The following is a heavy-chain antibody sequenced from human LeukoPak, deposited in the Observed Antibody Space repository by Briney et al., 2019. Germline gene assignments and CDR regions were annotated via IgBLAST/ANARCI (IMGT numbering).Heavy chain of an antibody. D-gene: IGHD4-17*01. J-gene: IGHJ5*02. V-gene: IGHV1-18*01. Sequence: GASVKVSCKASGYTFSNHGIGWVRQAPGQGLEGVGWISAHTGNTNYAQKVQGRVIMTTDTSTSTAYMELRSLTSDDTAVYYCARAEGEYDPLNWIDPWGQGTLVIVSS. CDR2: ISAHTGNT. CDR3: ARAEGEYDPLNWIDP. CDR1: GYTFSNHG.